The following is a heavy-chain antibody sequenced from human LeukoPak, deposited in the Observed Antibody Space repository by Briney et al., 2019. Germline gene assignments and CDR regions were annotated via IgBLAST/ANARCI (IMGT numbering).Heavy chain of an antibody. D-gene: IGHD2-2*01. V-gene: IGHV3-9*01. CDR2: IFWNSDSI. J-gene: IGHJ4*02. Sequence: PGRSLRLSCAASGFTFDDYAMHWVRQAPGRGLEWVAGIFWNSDSIGYADSVRGRFTISRDNAKNSLYLQMSSLRDEDTALYYCVKDFGQTTAAIAYWGQGTLVTVSS. CDR3: VKDFGQTTAAIAY. CDR1: GFTFDDYA.